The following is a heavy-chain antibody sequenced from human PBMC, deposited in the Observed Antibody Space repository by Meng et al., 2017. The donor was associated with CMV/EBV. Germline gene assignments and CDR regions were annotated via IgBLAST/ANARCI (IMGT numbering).Heavy chain of an antibody. J-gene: IGHJ4*02. D-gene: IGHD2-2*01. Sequence: ASVKVSCKASGYTFTSYYMHWVRQAPGQGLEWMGIINPSGGSTSYAQKFQGRVTMTRDTSTSTVYMELSSLRSEDTAAYYCARDRVPCSSTSCYLDYWGQGTLVTVSS. CDR2: INPSGGST. CDR1: GYTFTSYY. V-gene: IGHV1-46*01. CDR3: ARDRVPCSSTSCYLDY.